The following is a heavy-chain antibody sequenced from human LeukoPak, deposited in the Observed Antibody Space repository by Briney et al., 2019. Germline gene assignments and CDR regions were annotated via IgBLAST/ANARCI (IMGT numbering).Heavy chain of an antibody. CDR1: GFTFSSYA. Sequence: GGSLRLSCAASGFTFSSYAMSWVRHTPGKGLEWVANINQDGGTKYYRDFAKGRFTISRDNAQNSLYLQINSLRAEDTAVYYCAREKGTLIRAMAFEMWGQGTMVTVSS. V-gene: IGHV3-7*01. CDR3: AREKGTLIRAMAFEM. D-gene: IGHD3-10*01. J-gene: IGHJ3*02. CDR2: INQDGGTK.